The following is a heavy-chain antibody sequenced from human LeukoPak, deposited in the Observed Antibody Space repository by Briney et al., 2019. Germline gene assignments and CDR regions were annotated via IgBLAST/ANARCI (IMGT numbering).Heavy chain of an antibody. J-gene: IGHJ4*02. Sequence: GGSLRLSCAASGFTFSSYSMNWVRQAPGKGLEWVAFIRYDGSNKYYADSVKGRFTISRDNSKNTLYLQMNSLRAEDTAVYYCAKDPVSGRSSSWFDYWGQGTLVTVSS. V-gene: IGHV3-30*02. CDR3: AKDPVSGRSSSWFDY. D-gene: IGHD6-13*01. CDR1: GFTFSSYS. CDR2: IRYDGSNK.